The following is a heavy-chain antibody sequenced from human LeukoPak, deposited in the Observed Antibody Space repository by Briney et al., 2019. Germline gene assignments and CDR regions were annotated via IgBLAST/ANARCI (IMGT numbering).Heavy chain of an antibody. V-gene: IGHV4-34*01. Sequence: SETLSLTCAVYGGSFSGYYWSWIRQPPGKGLEWIGEINHSGSTNYNPSLKSRVTISVDTSKNQFSLKLSSVTAADTAVYYCARAIAAAGMNFDYWGQGTPVTVSS. J-gene: IGHJ4*02. CDR2: INHSGST. D-gene: IGHD6-13*01. CDR1: GGSFSGYY. CDR3: ARAIAAAGMNFDY.